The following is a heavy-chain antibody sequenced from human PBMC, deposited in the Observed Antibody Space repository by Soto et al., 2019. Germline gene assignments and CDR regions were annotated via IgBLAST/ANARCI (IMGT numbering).Heavy chain of an antibody. D-gene: IGHD2-21*02. CDR3: ARGGHVVVVTAALDY. Sequence: QVQLMQSGAEVKKPGASVKVSCKASGDTFTDYYIHWVRQAPGQGLEWMGTVNPSGGHTTYAQHCLGRVTMTRATSTSTPYMELTSLTSDDTAIYYCARGGHVVVVTAALDYWGQGTLVTVSS. CDR2: VNPSGGHT. J-gene: IGHJ4*02. CDR1: GDTFTDYY. V-gene: IGHV1-46*01.